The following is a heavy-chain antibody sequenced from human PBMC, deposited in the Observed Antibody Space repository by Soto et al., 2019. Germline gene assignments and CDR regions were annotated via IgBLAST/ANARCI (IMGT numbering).Heavy chain of an antibody. CDR3: ARGGMVTAIHYFDY. D-gene: IGHD2-21*02. Sequence: PSETLSLTCTVSGGSISSFYWSWIRQPPGKGLEWIGYIYYSGSTYYNPSLTSRVTISVDMSKNQFSLKLISVTAADTAVYYCARGGMVTAIHYFDYWGQGTLVTVSS. CDR2: IYYSGST. J-gene: IGHJ4*02. CDR1: GGSISSFY. V-gene: IGHV4-59*01.